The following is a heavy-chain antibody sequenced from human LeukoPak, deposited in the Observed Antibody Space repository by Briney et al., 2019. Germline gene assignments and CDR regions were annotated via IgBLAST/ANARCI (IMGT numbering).Heavy chain of an antibody. CDR2: ISSSSSTI. D-gene: IGHD3-10*01. CDR1: GFTFSSYS. J-gene: IGHJ6*03. Sequence: PGGSLRLSCAASGFTFSSYSMNWVRQAPGKGLEWVSYISSSSSTIYYADSVKGRFTISRDNAKNSLYLQMNSLRDEDTAVYYCARDSVFAPYYYYMDVWGQGTTVTVSS. V-gene: IGHV3-48*02. CDR3: ARDSVFAPYYYYMDV.